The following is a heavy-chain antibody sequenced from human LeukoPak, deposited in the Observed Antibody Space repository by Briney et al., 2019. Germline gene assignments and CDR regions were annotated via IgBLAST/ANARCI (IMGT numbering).Heavy chain of an antibody. CDR1: GFTFSSYW. V-gene: IGHV3-74*01. D-gene: IGHD6-13*01. CDR2: INSDGSST. J-gene: IGHJ4*02. Sequence: GGSLRLSCAASGFTFSSYWMHWVRQAPGKGLVWVSRINSDGSSTSYADSVKGRFTISRDNAKNTLYLQMNSLRAEDTAVYYCAKDGMTQLVNYFDYWGQGTLVTVSS. CDR3: AKDGMTQLVNYFDY.